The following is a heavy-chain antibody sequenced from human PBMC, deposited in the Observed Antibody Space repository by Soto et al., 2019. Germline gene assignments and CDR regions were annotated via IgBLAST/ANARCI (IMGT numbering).Heavy chain of an antibody. CDR3: ARDPYSSSWPSYYYYGMDV. D-gene: IGHD6-13*01. CDR1: GYTFTSYA. CDR2: INAGNGNT. J-gene: IGHJ6*02. Sequence: GASVKVSCKASGYTFTSYAMHWVRQAPGQRLEWMGWINAGNGNTKYSQKFQGRVTITRDTSASTAYMELSSLRSEDTAVYYCARDPYSSSWPSYYYYGMDVWGQGTTVTVSS. V-gene: IGHV1-3*01.